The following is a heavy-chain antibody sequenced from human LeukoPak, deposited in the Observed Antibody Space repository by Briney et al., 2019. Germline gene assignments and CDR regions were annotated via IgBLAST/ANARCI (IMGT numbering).Heavy chain of an antibody. CDR1: GFTFSSYA. V-gene: IGHV3-23*01. D-gene: IGHD3-10*01. CDR2: ISGSGGST. Sequence: GGSLRLSCAASGFTFSSYAMSWVRQAPGKGLEWVSAISGSGGSTYYADSVKGRFTISRDNSKTTLYLQMNSLRAEDTAVYYCAKVRIYGSGLDAFDIWGQGTMVTVSS. CDR3: AKVRIYGSGLDAFDI. J-gene: IGHJ3*02.